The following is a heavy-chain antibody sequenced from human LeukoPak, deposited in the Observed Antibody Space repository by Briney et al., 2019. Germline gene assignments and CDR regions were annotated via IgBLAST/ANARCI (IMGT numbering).Heavy chain of an antibody. CDR2: INHSGST. J-gene: IGHJ5*02. CDR1: GESFSGYY. Sequence: SETLSLPCAVYGESFSGYYWSWIREPPGKGVEWIGDINHSGSTNYNPSRKSRVTISVDTSKNQFSLKLSSVTAADTAVYYCARDSRSPGGYCTNGVCYTLGWFDPWGQGTLVTVSS. CDR3: ARDSRSPGGYCTNGVCYTLGWFDP. D-gene: IGHD2-8*01. V-gene: IGHV4-34*01.